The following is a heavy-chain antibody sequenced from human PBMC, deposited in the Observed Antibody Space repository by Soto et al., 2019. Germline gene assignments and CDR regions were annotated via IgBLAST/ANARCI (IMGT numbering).Heavy chain of an antibody. CDR1: GYTFTGYY. V-gene: IGHV1-2*02. CDR3: ARRDLLLGYCSSTSCASGAFDF. D-gene: IGHD2-2*01. J-gene: IGHJ3*01. Sequence: SLKVACKASGYTFTGYYRHRERKATAQGLEWMGWINPNSAGTTCEQNFQGRVTMARDTSISTGYMVVRRIRSDDTAVYYCARRDLLLGYCSSTSCASGAFDFWGEVRMV. CDR2: INPNSAGT.